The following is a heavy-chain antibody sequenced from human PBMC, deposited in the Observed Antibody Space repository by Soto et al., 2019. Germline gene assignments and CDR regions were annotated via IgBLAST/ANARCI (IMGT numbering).Heavy chain of an antibody. V-gene: IGHV4-34*01. CDR1: GVSISSYY. CDR2: INHSGST. CDR3: ARETYGSGTHYYGMDV. Sequence: SETLSLTCAVYGVSISSYYWSWIRQPPGKGLEWIGEINHSGSTNYNPSLKSRVTISVDTSKNQFSLKLSSVTAADTAVYYCARETYGSGTHYYGMDVWGQGTTVTVSS. D-gene: IGHD3-10*01. J-gene: IGHJ6*02.